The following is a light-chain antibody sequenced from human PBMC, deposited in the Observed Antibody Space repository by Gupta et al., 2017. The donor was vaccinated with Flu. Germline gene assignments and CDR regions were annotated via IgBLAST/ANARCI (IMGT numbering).Light chain of an antibody. CDR2: AAS. CDR1: QNIRTH. J-gene: IGKJ4*02. V-gene: IGKV1-39*01. CDR3: QQSYSSPPT. Sequence: DIQMTQSPSSLSASVGDRVTITARASQNIRTHFNWYQQKPGNAPELLIYAASSLQSGVPSRFSGSGSWTDFTLTINSLHREDWAIYDWQQSYSSPPTFGRWTKVEI.